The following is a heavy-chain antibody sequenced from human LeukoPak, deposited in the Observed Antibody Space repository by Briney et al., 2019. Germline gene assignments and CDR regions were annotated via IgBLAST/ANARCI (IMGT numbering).Heavy chain of an antibody. CDR3: AGDLRFLEWFDFDY. CDR1: GFTFSSYG. D-gene: IGHD3-3*01. V-gene: IGHV3-30*02. Sequence: GGSLRLSCAASGFTFSSYGMHWVRQAPGKGLEWVAFIRYDGSNKYYADSVKGRFTISRDNSKNTLYLQMNSLRAEDTAVYYCAGDLRFLEWFDFDYWGRGTLVTVSS. J-gene: IGHJ4*02. CDR2: IRYDGSNK.